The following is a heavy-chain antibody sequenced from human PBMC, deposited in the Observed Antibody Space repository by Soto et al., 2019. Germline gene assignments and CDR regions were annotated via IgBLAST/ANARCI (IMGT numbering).Heavy chain of an antibody. CDR2: INPNSGGT. CDR1: GYTFTGYY. J-gene: IGHJ6*02. V-gene: IGHV1-2*02. CDR3: AAGNLDYYYYYDMDV. D-gene: IGHD1-1*01. Sequence: ASVKVSCKASGYTFTGYYMHWVRQAPGQGLEWMGWINPNSGGTNYAQKFQGRVTMTRDTSISTAYMELSRLRSDDTVVYYCAAGNLDYYYYYDMDVWGQGTTVTVSS.